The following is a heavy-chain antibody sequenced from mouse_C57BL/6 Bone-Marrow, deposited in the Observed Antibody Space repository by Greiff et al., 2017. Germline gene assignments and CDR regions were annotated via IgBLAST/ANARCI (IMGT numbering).Heavy chain of an antibody. CDR1: GFNIKDDY. D-gene: IGHD1-2*01. J-gene: IGHJ2*01. Sequence: VQLQQSGAELVRPGASVKLSCTASGFNIKDDYMHWVKQRPEQGLEWIGWFDPENGDTEYASKFQGKATITADTSSNTAYLQLSSLTSEDTAVYYCTKSPTTAFDYWGQGTTLTVSS. CDR3: TKSPTTAFDY. CDR2: FDPENGDT. V-gene: IGHV14-4*01.